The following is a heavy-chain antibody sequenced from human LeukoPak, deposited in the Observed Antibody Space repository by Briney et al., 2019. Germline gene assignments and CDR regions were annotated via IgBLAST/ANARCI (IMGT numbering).Heavy chain of an antibody. D-gene: IGHD3-22*01. Sequence: GGSLRLSCAASGFTFSSYAMHWVRQAPGKGLEWVSVISGSGDSTYYADSVEGRFTISRDNSKNTLYLQMNSLRAEDTAVYYCAKGHDSSGYSQTFFDYWGQGTLVTVSS. J-gene: IGHJ4*02. V-gene: IGHV3-23*01. CDR2: ISGSGDST. CDR1: GFTFSSYA. CDR3: AKGHDSSGYSQTFFDY.